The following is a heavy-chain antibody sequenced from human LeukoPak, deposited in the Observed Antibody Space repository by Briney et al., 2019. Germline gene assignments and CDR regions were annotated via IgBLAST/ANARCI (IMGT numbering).Heavy chain of an antibody. D-gene: IGHD3-3*01. J-gene: IGHJ6*03. V-gene: IGHV1-18*01. CDR1: GYTFTSYA. CDR3: ARDLGITIFGVLGYMDV. CDR2: ISAYNGNT. Sequence: GASVKVSCKASGYTFTSYAISWVRQAPGRGLEWMGWISAYNGNTNYAQKLQGRVTMTTDTSTSTAYMELRSLRSDDTAVYYCARDLGITIFGVLGYMDVWGKGTTVTVSS.